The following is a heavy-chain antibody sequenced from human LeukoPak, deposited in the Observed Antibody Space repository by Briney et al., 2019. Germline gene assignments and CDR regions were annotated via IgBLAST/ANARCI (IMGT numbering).Heavy chain of an antibody. D-gene: IGHD1-26*01. J-gene: IGHJ4*02. V-gene: IGHV1-18*01. CDR1: GYTFTTFG. Sequence: GASVKVSCKACGYTFTTFGLSWLRQAPGQGLEWMGWISTYNGNTNYAQKLQGRVTMTTDTSTRTAYMDLRSLRSGDTAVYYCAIRTGTYPYYFDYWGQGTLVTVSS. CDR2: ISTYNGNT. CDR3: AIRTGTYPYYFDY.